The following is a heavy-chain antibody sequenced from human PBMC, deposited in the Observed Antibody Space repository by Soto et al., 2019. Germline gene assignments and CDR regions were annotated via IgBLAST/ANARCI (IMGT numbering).Heavy chain of an antibody. J-gene: IGHJ3*02. Sequence: LGESLKISCKGSGYSFTSYWIGWVRQMPGKGLEWMGIIYPGDSDTRYSPSFQGQVTISADKSISTAYLQWSSLKASDTAMYYCASPVHGYNLPFDAFDIWGQGTMVTVSS. V-gene: IGHV5-51*01. CDR1: GYSFTSYW. CDR2: IYPGDSDT. CDR3: ASPVHGYNLPFDAFDI. D-gene: IGHD5-12*01.